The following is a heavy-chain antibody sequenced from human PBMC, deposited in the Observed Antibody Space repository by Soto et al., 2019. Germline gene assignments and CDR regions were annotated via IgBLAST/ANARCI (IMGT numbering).Heavy chain of an antibody. CDR1: RFTFSSYY. CDR2: IKQDGSEK. V-gene: IGHV3-7*03. D-gene: IGHD2-2*01. CDR3: ARDRAPGRTSNPRSGWFDP. Sequence: XESLRLSCAASRFTFSSYYMSWVRQAPGKGLEWVANIKQDGSEKYYVDSVKGRFTISRDNAKNSLYLQMNSLRAEDTAVYYCARDRAPGRTSNPRSGWFDPWGQGTLVTVSS. J-gene: IGHJ5*02.